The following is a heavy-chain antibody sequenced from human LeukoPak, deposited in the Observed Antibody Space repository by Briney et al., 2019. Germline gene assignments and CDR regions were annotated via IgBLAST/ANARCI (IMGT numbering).Heavy chain of an antibody. Sequence: SVKVSCTASGGTFSSYTISWVRQAPGQGLEWMGRIIPILGIANYAQKFQGRVTITADKSTSTAYMELSSLRSEDTAVYYCASPYDSSGFTFDYWGQGTLVTVSS. J-gene: IGHJ4*02. CDR1: GGTFSSYT. CDR3: ASPYDSSGFTFDY. CDR2: IIPILGIA. V-gene: IGHV1-69*02. D-gene: IGHD3-22*01.